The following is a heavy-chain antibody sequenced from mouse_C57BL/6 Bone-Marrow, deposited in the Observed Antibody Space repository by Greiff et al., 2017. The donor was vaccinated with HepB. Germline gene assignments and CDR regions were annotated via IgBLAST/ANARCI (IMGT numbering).Heavy chain of an antibody. J-gene: IGHJ3*01. D-gene: IGHD1-1*01. CDR3: SREKVLRPFAY. V-gene: IGHV1-50*01. CDR1: GYTFTSYW. CDR2: IDPSDSYT. Sequence: QVQLQQPGAELVKPGASVKLSCKASGYTFTSYWMQWVKQRPGQGLEWIGEIDPSDSYTNYNQKFKGKATLTVDTSSSTDYMQLSSLTSEDSAVYYCSREKVLRPFAYGGQGTLITVSA.